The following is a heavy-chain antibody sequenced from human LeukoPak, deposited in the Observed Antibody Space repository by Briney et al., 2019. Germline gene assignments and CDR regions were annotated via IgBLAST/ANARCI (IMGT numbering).Heavy chain of an antibody. Sequence: PSETLSLTCTVSGGSISSYYWSWIRQPPGKGLEWIGYIYYSGSTNYNPSLKSRVTISVDTSKNQFSLKLSSVTAADTAVYYCARDIVVVPAATPGAFDIWGQGTMVTVSS. CDR3: ARDIVVVPAATPGAFDI. J-gene: IGHJ3*02. V-gene: IGHV4-59*12. D-gene: IGHD2-2*01. CDR2: IYYSGST. CDR1: GGSISSYY.